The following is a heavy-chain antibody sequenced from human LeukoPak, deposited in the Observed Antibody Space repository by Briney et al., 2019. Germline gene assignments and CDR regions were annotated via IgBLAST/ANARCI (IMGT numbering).Heavy chain of an antibody. Sequence: GGSLRLSCAASGFTFSSYSMNWVRQAPGKGLEWVSSISSSSSYIYYADSVKGRFTISRDNAKNSLYLQMNSLRAEDTAVYYCARDLSIAAALGYYYGMDVWGQGTTVTVSS. V-gene: IGHV3-21*01. D-gene: IGHD6-13*01. CDR1: GFTFSSYS. CDR3: ARDLSIAAALGYYYGMDV. CDR2: ISSSSSYI. J-gene: IGHJ6*02.